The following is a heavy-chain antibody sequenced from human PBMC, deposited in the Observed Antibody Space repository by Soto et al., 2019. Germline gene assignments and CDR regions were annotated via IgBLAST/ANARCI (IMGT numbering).Heavy chain of an antibody. CDR1: GFTFRNYW. J-gene: IGHJ6*03. CDR2: INSDGSVS. D-gene: IGHD2-15*01. V-gene: IGHV3-74*02. CDR3: ARGDCVGGSCYSLAGSFYYYMDA. Sequence: EVQLVESGGGLVQPGGSLRLSCAASGFTFRNYWMYWVRQAPGQGLEWVSRINSDGSVSSYADSVKGRLTISRDNAKNALYLLMDSLRADDTAVYYCARGDCVGGSCYSLAGSFYYYMDAWGKGTTVTVFS.